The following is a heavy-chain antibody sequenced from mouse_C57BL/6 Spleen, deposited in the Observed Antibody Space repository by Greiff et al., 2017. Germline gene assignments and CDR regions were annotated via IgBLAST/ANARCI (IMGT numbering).Heavy chain of an antibody. CDR2: IYPRDGSP. D-gene: IGHD4-1*01. J-gene: IGHJ1*03. CDR1: GYTFTSYD. Sequence: VQLQQSGPELVKPGASVKLSCKASGYTFTSYDINWVKQRPGQGLEWIGWIYPRDGSPKYNEKFKGKATLTVDTSSSTAYMELHSLTSEDSAVFFCARDYSLGFDVWGTVTTVTVSS. V-gene: IGHV1-85*01. CDR3: ARDYSLGFDV.